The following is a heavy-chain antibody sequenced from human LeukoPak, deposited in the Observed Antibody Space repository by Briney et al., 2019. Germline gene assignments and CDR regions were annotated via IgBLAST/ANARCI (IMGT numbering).Heavy chain of an antibody. CDR1: GGSISSGSYY. Sequence: SETLSLTCTVSGGSISSGSYYWSWIRQPDGKGLEWIGRIYTSGSTNYNPSLKSRVTISVDTSKNQFSLKLSSVTAADTAVYYCARAPDYDFWSGPEYFQHWGQGTLVTVSS. J-gene: IGHJ1*01. CDR3: ARAPDYDFWSGPEYFQH. CDR2: IYTSGST. D-gene: IGHD3-3*01. V-gene: IGHV4-61*02.